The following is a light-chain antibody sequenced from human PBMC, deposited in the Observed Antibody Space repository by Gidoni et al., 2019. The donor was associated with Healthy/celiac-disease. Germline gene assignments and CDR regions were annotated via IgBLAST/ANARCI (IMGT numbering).Light chain of an antibody. V-gene: IGLV3-25*02. Sequence: SYELTQPPSVSVTTGQTARITCSGDALPKQYASWYQQKPGPAPVLVRYKDRERPSGIPVRFSGASSGTTVTLTISGVQAEDEADYYCQSADSSGTPRVVFGGGTKLTVL. CDR2: KDR. CDR3: QSADSSGTPRVV. J-gene: IGLJ2*01. CDR1: ALPKQY.